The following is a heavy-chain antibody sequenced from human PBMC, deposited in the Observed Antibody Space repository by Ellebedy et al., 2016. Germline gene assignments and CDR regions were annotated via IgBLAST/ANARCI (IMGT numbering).Heavy chain of an antibody. D-gene: IGHD4-11*01. V-gene: IGHV3-21*05. Sequence: GESLKISXAASGFTFSIAGMTWVRQAPGKGLEWVSYISPSGVDIYYAASVKGRFTISRDNAENSLFLQMNSLSVEDTAVYYCAKDRLSNPTTVTTHWFDPWGQGTLVTVSS. CDR3: AKDRLSNPTTVTTHWFDP. J-gene: IGHJ5*02. CDR1: GFTFSIAG. CDR2: ISPSGVDI.